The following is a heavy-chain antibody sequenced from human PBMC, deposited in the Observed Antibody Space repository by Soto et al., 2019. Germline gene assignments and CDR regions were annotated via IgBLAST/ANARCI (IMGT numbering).Heavy chain of an antibody. J-gene: IGHJ6*02. D-gene: IGHD3-10*02. V-gene: IGHV1-2*02. CDR2: INPKFGDT. CDR3: ARNMDYYYGRGSGNGHGV. CDR1: GYTFTAYY. Sequence: QVQLVQSEAEVKEPGDSVRVSCEASGYTFTAYYIHWVRRAPGQGLEWMGWINPKFGDTTYAQDFQGRVSMTRDMSISTVYMELSSLTSDDTAIYYCARNMDYYYGRGSGNGHGVWGQGTTVTVFS.